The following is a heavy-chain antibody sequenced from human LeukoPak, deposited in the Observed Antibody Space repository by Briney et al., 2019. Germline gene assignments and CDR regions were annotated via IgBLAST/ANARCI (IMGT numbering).Heavy chain of an antibody. D-gene: IGHD2-21*01. CDR3: AREHGYYYMDV. Sequence: SETLSLTCTVSGGSISSGDYYWSWIRQPPGKGREWIGYIYYSGSTYYNPSLKSRVTISVDTSKNQFSLKLSSVTAADTAVYYCAREHGYYYMDVWGKGTTVTVSS. CDR2: IYYSGST. V-gene: IGHV4-30-4*08. J-gene: IGHJ6*03. CDR1: GGSISSGDYY.